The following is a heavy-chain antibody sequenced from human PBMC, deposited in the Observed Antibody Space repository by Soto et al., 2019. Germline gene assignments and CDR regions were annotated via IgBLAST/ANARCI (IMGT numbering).Heavy chain of an antibody. J-gene: IGHJ4*02. D-gene: IGHD6-19*01. Sequence: PSQTLSLTCTVSGDSISSSNYFWGWIRQPPGKGLEWIGTIFYSGSTYYNPSLKSRVTISVDTSKNQFSLRLISVTAADTALYYCARRYGWSYFDYCGEGSLVTVSS. V-gene: IGHV4-39*01. CDR2: IFYSGST. CDR1: GDSISSSNYF. CDR3: ARRYGWSYFDY.